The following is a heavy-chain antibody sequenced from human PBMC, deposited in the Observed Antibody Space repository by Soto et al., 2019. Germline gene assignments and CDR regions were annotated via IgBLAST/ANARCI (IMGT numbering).Heavy chain of an antibody. J-gene: IGHJ4*02. D-gene: IGHD3-22*01. V-gene: IGHV3-33*01. CDR3: ARDLGYYDSSGYYSY. Sequence: GGSLRLSCAASGFTFSSYGMHWVRQAPGKGLEWVAVIWYDGSNKYYADSVKGRFTISRDNSKNTLYLQMNSLRAEDTAVYYCARDLGYYDSSGYYSYWGQGTLVTVSS. CDR1: GFTFSSYG. CDR2: IWYDGSNK.